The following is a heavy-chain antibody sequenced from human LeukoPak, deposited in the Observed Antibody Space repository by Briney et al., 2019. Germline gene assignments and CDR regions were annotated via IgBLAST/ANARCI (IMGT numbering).Heavy chain of an antibody. Sequence: ASVKVSCKASGYTFTSYGISWVRQAPGQGLEWMGWISAYNGNTNYAQKLQGRVTLTTDTSTSTAYMELRSLRSDDTAVYYCARDQRDFWSSSYYYGMDVWGQGTTVTVSS. J-gene: IGHJ6*02. V-gene: IGHV1-18*01. CDR2: ISAYNGNT. CDR1: GYTFTSYG. CDR3: ARDQRDFWSSSYYYGMDV. D-gene: IGHD3-3*01.